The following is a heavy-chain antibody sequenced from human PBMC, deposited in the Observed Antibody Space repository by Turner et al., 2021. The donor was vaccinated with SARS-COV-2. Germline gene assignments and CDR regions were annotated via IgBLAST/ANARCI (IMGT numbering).Heavy chain of an antibody. D-gene: IGHD1-26*01. CDR1: GFTFSING. Sequence: QVQLVESGGGVVQPGRSLILSCPASGFTFSINGMHWVRQAPGKGLEWVAVISYDGSNKYYADSVKGRFTISRDNSKNTLYLQMNSLRAEDTAVYYCAKSYSGSYWDRNDYWGQGTLVTVSS. CDR2: ISYDGSNK. J-gene: IGHJ4*02. CDR3: AKSYSGSYWDRNDY. V-gene: IGHV3-30*18.